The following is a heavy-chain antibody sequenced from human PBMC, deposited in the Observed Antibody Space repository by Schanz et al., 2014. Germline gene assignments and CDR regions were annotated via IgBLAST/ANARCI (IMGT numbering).Heavy chain of an antibody. CDR1: GFNSDDYA. CDR2: ISGSGGST. J-gene: IGHJ3*02. Sequence: EVQVVESGGGLVQPGGSLRLSCTASGFNSDDYAMHWVRQAPGKGLEWVSGISGSGGSTYYADSVKGRFTISRDNAKNTLYLQMNSLRAEDTAVYYCAKGRFGELSAFDIWGQGTMVTVSS. CDR3: AKGRFGELSAFDI. D-gene: IGHD3-10*01. V-gene: IGHV3-23*04.